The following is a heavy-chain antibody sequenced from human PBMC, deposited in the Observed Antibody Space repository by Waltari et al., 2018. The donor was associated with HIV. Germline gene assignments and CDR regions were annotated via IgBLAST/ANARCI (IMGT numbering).Heavy chain of an antibody. CDR3: ASEESDAFDI. CDR2: INHSGST. J-gene: IGHJ3*02. CDR1: GGSFSGYY. V-gene: IGHV4-34*01. Sequence: QVQLQQWGAGLLKPSETLSLTCAVYGGSFSGYYWSWIRQPPGKGLEWIGEINHSGSTNYNPSLKSRVTISVDTSKNQFSLKLSSVTAADTAVYYCASEESDAFDIWGQGTMVTVSS.